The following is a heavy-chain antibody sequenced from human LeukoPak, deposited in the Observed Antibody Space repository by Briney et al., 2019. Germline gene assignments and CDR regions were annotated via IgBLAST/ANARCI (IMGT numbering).Heavy chain of an antibody. D-gene: IGHD3-9*01. J-gene: IGHJ4*02. CDR1: GFTFSSYW. CDR2: IKQDGSEK. V-gene: IGHV3-7*04. Sequence: GGSLRLSCAASGFTFSSYWMSWVRQAPGKGLEWVANIKQDGSEKYYVDSVKGRFTISRDNAKNSLYLQMNSLRAEDTAVYYCARVMVLDFDWLLSDLAYWGQGTRVTVSS. CDR3: ARVMVLDFDWLLSDLAY.